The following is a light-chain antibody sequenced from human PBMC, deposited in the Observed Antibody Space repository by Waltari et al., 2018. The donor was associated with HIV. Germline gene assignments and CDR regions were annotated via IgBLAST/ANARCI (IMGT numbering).Light chain of an antibody. J-gene: IGLJ2*01. CDR3: CSYAGSITHVI. V-gene: IGLV2-8*01. CDR1: SSDVGGYNS. CDR2: EVS. Sequence: QSALTQPPSTSGSPGQSVTISCTGTSSDVGGYNSVSGYQQHPCKDPTLIIYEVSKRPSGVSDRFSGSKSGNAASLTLSGLHAEHEADYYCCSYAGSITHVIFGGGTKLTVL.